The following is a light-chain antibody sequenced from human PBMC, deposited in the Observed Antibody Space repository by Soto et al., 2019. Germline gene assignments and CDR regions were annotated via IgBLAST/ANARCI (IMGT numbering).Light chain of an antibody. V-gene: IGLV2-8*01. Sequence: QSALTQPPSASGSPGQSVTISCTGTSSDVGGYNYVSWYQQHQGKAPKLMIYEVSKRPSGVPDRFSGSKSGNTASLTVSGLQAEDEDDYYCSSYAGSSYVFGTGTKVTVL. J-gene: IGLJ1*01. CDR1: SSDVGGYNY. CDR3: SSYAGSSYV. CDR2: EVS.